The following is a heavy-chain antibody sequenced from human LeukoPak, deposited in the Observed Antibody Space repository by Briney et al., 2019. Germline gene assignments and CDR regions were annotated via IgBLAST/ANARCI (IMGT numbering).Heavy chain of an antibody. CDR3: AKASSYGGNSAGNY. D-gene: IGHD4-23*01. CDR2: ISGGGDST. CDR1: GFTFSSYA. Sequence: GGSLRLSCAASGFTFSSYAMSWVRQAPGKGLEWVSAISGGGDSTYYADSVKGRFTISRDNSKNTLYLQMNSLRAEDTAVYYCAKASSYGGNSAGNYWGQGTLVTVSS. V-gene: IGHV3-23*01. J-gene: IGHJ4*02.